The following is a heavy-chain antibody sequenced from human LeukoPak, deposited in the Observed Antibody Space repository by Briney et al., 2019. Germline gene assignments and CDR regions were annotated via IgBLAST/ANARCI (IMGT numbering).Heavy chain of an antibody. Sequence: SETLSLTCTVFGGSISSYYWSWIRQPPGKGLEWIGYIYYSGSTNYNPSLKSRVTISVDTSKNQFSLKLSSVTAADTAVYYCARVGDSSGYYSPVHYWGQGTLVTVSS. CDR1: GGSISSYY. CDR2: IYYSGST. V-gene: IGHV4-59*01. CDR3: ARVGDSSGYYSPVHY. D-gene: IGHD3-22*01. J-gene: IGHJ4*02.